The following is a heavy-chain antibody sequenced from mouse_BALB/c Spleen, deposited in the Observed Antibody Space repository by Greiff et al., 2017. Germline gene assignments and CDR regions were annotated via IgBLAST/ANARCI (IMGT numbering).Heavy chain of an antibody. CDR2: IDPFNGGT. CDR1: GYSFTSYY. J-gene: IGHJ1*01. V-gene: IGHV1S135*01. CDR3: ARNYGSSYWYFEV. Sequence: EVQLQQSGPELMKPGASVKISCKASGYSFTSYYMHWVKQSHGKSLEWIGYIDPFNGGTSYNQKFKGKATLTVDKSSSTAYMHLSSLTSEDSAVYYCARNYGSSYWYFEVWGAGTTVTVSS. D-gene: IGHD1-1*01.